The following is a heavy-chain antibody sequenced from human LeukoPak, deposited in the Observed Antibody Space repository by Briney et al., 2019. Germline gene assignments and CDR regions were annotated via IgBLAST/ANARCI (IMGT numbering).Heavy chain of an antibody. CDR1: GGSISSSTYY. Sequence: SETLSLTCTVSGGSISSSTYYWGWIRQPPGKGLEWIGSIFYSGRTYYNPSLKSRVTISVDTSKNQFSLKLSSVTAADTAVYYCASTVTTEEDWFDPWGQGTLVTVYS. V-gene: IGHV4-39*07. CDR3: ASTVTTEEDWFDP. CDR2: IFYSGRT. J-gene: IGHJ5*02. D-gene: IGHD4-17*01.